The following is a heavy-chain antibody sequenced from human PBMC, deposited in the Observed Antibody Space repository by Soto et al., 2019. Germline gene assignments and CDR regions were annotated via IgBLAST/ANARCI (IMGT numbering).Heavy chain of an antibody. CDR2: ISAYNGNT. CDR1: GYTFTSYG. V-gene: IGHV1-18*01. J-gene: IGHJ2*01. CDR3: ATGAYCGGDCYSYWYFDL. D-gene: IGHD2-21*02. Sequence: QVQLVQSGAEVKKPGASVKVSCKASGYTFTSYGISWVRQAPGQGLEWMGGISAYNGNTNYAQKLQGRVTMTTDTSTSTAYMELRSLRSDDTAVYYCATGAYCGGDCYSYWYFDLWGRGTLVTVSS.